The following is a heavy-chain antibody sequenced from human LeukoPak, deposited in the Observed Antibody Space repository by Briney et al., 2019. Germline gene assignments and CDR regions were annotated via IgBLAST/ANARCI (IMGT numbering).Heavy chain of an antibody. CDR1: GGSISSSSYY. CDR2: IYYSGST. Sequence: SGTLSLTCTVSGGSISSSSYYWGWIRQPPGKGLEWIGSIYYSGSTYYNPSLKSRVTISVDTSKNQFSLKLSSVTAADTAVYYCARDGHSSSPGDFDYWGQGTLVTVSS. V-gene: IGHV4-39*07. D-gene: IGHD6-6*01. CDR3: ARDGHSSSPGDFDY. J-gene: IGHJ4*02.